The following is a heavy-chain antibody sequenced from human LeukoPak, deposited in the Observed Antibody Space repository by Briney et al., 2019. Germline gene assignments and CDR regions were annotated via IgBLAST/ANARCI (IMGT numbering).Heavy chain of an antibody. D-gene: IGHD2-15*01. CDR2: IIPLFGTA. V-gene: IGHV1-69*13. CDR1: GDTFISYA. CDR3: NYCSGGSCYSSWVAFDI. J-gene: IGHJ3*02. Sequence: GASVKVSCKASGDTFISYAISWVRQAPGQGLEWMGGIIPLFGTANYAQKFQGRVTIIADDSTSTAYMELSSLRSEDTAVYYCNYCSGGSCYSSWVAFDIWGQGTMDTVSS.